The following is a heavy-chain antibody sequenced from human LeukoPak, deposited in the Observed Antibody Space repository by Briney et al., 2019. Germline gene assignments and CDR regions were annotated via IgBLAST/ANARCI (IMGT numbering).Heavy chain of an antibody. Sequence: GGSLRLSCKVSGFTVSTNSWSWVRQAPGKGLEWVSFISSGGNTDHSDSVKGRFTISRDNSKNTLYLQMNSLRAEDTAIYYCARRAGEYSHPYDYWGQGTLVTVSS. V-gene: IGHV3-53*01. CDR1: GFTVSTNS. CDR2: ISSGGNT. CDR3: ARRAGEYSHPYDY. J-gene: IGHJ4*02. D-gene: IGHD2-15*01.